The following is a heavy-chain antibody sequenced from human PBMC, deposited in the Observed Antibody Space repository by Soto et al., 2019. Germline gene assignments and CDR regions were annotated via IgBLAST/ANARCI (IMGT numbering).Heavy chain of an antibody. J-gene: IGHJ6*02. CDR3: AREDRDRETGLVPAAIDGMDV. Sequence: QVQLVQSGAEVKKPGSSVKVSCKASGGTFSRYSITWVRQAPGHGLEWIGRIIPIFGIASYAQKFQGRVRITADESTSTAYMGLSRLRSDDTAVYYCAREDRDRETGLVPAAIDGMDVWGQGTTVTVSS. CDR2: IIPIFGIA. CDR1: GGTFSRYS. V-gene: IGHV1-69*08. D-gene: IGHD2-2*01.